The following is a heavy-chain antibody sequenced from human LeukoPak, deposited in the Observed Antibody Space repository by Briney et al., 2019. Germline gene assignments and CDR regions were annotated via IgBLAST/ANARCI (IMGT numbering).Heavy chain of an antibody. CDR3: ARKTDSGGQGDY. V-gene: IGHV3-48*01. CDR2: ISSSSNTI. J-gene: IGHJ4*02. CDR1: GFTFSDYS. D-gene: IGHD3-22*01. Sequence: GGSLRLSCAASGFTFSDYSMNWVRQAPGKGLEWVSYISSSSNTIYYADSVKGRFTISRDNAKNSLYLQMNSLRAEDTAVYYCARKTDSGGQGDYWGPGTLVTVSS.